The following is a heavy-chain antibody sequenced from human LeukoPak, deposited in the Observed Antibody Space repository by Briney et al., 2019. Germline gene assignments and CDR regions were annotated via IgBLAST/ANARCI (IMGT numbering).Heavy chain of an antibody. D-gene: IGHD3-22*01. Sequence: SGGSLRLSCAASGFAFGNAWMSWVRQAPGKGLEWVGRFKSKTDGGTTDYAAPVKGRFTISRDDSKNALYLQMNSLKTEDTAVYYCTTASHYYDSSGYPSFDYWGQGTLVTVSS. CDR3: TTASHYYDSSGYPSFDY. V-gene: IGHV3-15*01. CDR2: FKSKTDGGTT. CDR1: GFAFGNAW. J-gene: IGHJ4*02.